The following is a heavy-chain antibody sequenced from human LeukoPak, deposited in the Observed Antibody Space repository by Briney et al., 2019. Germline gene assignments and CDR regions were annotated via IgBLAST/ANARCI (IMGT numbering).Heavy chain of an antibody. D-gene: IGHD2-15*01. CDR3: ARDDSFDI. Sequence: GGSLRLSCAASGFTFGDYGMSWVRQGPGRGLEWVSGINWNGENIDYADSVKGRFTISRDNAKNSLYLQMNSLRAEDTAFYHCARDDSFDIWGQGTMVTVSS. J-gene: IGHJ3*02. V-gene: IGHV3-20*01. CDR2: INWNGENI. CDR1: GFTFGDYG.